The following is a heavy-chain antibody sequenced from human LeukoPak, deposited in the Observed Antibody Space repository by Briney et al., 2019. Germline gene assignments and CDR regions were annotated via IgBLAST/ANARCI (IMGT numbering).Heavy chain of an antibody. J-gene: IGHJ4*02. V-gene: IGHV3-23*01. Sequence: GGSLRLSCAASGFTFSSYAMSWVRQAPGKGLEWVSAISGSGGSTYYADSVKGRFTISRGNSKNTLYLQMNSLRAEDTAVYYCAKRPQQWTENFDYWGQGTLVTVSS. CDR1: GFTFSSYA. D-gene: IGHD6-19*01. CDR3: AKRPQQWTENFDY. CDR2: ISGSGGST.